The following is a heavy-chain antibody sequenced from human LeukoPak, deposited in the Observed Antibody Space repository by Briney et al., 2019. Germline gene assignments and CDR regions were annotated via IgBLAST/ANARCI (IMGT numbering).Heavy chain of an antibody. CDR3: ARDGKSSGWYY. Sequence: GGSLRLSCAASGFTFSSYAMSWVRQAPGKGLEWVSAISGSAGTTYYADSVKGCFTISRDNSKNTLYLQMNSLRADDTALYYCARDGKSSGWYYWGQGTLVTVSS. D-gene: IGHD6-19*01. CDR2: ISGSAGTT. CDR1: GFTFSSYA. V-gene: IGHV3-23*01. J-gene: IGHJ4*02.